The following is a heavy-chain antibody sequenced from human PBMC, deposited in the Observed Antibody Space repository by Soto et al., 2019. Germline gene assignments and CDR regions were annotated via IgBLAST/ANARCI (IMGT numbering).Heavy chain of an antibody. CDR1: HYSFTTYG. CDR2: ISGYNGNT. D-gene: IGHD6-19*01. Sequence: QVHLVQSGAEVRKPGASVRVSCKASHYSFTTYGSSWVRQAPGQGLEWMGWISGYNGNTNYAQKLQGRVTMTTDTSTNTAYMELRSLRSDDTAIYFCATSSVAGTAFDSWAQVTLVTVSS. V-gene: IGHV1-18*01. CDR3: ATSSVAGTAFDS. J-gene: IGHJ4*02.